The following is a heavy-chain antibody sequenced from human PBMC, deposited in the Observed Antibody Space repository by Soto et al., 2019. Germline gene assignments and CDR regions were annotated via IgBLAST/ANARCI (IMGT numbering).Heavy chain of an antibody. CDR3: VKDGGYCSSSTCYSPRNHYFDS. CDR2: IKFDGSEK. V-gene: IGHV3-7*03. J-gene: IGHJ4*02. Sequence: GGSLRLSCEASGFTFSDYWMSWVRQAPGKGPEWVANIKFDGSEKQYVDSVRGRFTISRDNSRNSLFLQMYSLRAGDTAVYYCVKDGGYCSSSTCYSPRNHYFDSWGQGTLVTVSS. D-gene: IGHD2-2*01. CDR1: GFTFSDYW.